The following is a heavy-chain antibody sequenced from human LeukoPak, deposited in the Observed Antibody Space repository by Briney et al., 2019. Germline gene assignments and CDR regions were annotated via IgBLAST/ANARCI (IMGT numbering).Heavy chain of an antibody. CDR3: ASGHCSSTSCLLLFDY. J-gene: IGHJ4*02. Sequence: SVKVSCKASGGTFSSYAISWVRQAPGQGLEWMGRIIPILGIADYAQKFQGRVTITADKSTSTAYMELSSLRSEDTAVYYCASGHCSSTSCLLLFDYWGQGTLVTVSS. CDR2: IIPILGIA. V-gene: IGHV1-69*04. CDR1: GGTFSSYA. D-gene: IGHD2-2*01.